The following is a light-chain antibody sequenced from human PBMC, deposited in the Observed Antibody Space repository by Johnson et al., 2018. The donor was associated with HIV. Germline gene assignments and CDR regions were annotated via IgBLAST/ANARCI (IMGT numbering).Light chain of an antibody. Sequence: QFVLTQPPSVSAAPGQTVNISCSGNVSNIESYFVSWYQQLPGAAPTLLIYEDNKRPSGIPDRFSGSKSGATATLGITGLQTGDEADYYCGTWDSSLSAGGVFGTGTKVTVL. J-gene: IGLJ1*01. CDR2: EDN. CDR1: VSNIESYF. V-gene: IGLV1-51*02. CDR3: GTWDSSLSAGGV.